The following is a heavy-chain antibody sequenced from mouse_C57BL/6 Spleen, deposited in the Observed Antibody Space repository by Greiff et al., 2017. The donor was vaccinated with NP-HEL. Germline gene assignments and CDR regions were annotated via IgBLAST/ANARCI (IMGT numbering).Heavy chain of an antibody. D-gene: IGHD1-1*01. CDR3: AGGGYNYCGSSDVDY. Sequence: QVHVKQSGPELVKPGASVKISCKASGYAFSSSWMNWVKQRPGKGLEWIGRIYPGDGDTNYNGKFKGKATLTADKSSSTAYMQLSSLTSEDSAVYFCAGGGYNYCGSSDVDYWGQGTTLTVSS. J-gene: IGHJ2*01. V-gene: IGHV1-82*01. CDR2: IYPGDGDT. CDR1: GYAFSSSW.